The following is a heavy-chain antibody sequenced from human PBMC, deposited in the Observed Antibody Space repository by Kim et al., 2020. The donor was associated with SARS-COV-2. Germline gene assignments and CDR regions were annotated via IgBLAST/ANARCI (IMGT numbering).Heavy chain of an antibody. J-gene: IGHJ4*02. Sequence: KEDGSDKDYVDSVRGRFTISRDNAKNSLYLQMDSLRGEDTAIYYCVRDFDSWGQGILVTVSS. V-gene: IGHV3-7*01. CDR2: KEDGSDK. CDR3: VRDFDS.